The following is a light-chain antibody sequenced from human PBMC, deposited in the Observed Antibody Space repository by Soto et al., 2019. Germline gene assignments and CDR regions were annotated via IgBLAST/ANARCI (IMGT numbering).Light chain of an antibody. CDR3: SSYRGTSTPV. J-gene: IGLJ2*01. CDR1: STDVGAYNY. V-gene: IGLV2-14*01. Sequence: QSGLTQPASVSGSPGQSITISCTGTSTDVGAYNYVSWYQQHPGKAPKLVIFDVTNRPSEVSDRFSGSKSGNTASLTISGLQFEDEADYYCSSYRGTSTPVFGGGTKVTVL. CDR2: DVT.